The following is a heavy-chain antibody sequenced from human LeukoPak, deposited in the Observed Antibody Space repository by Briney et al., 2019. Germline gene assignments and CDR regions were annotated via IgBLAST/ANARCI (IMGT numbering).Heavy chain of an antibody. J-gene: IGHJ4*02. CDR1: GFTFSNYG. D-gene: IGHD3-22*01. Sequence: GGSLRLSCAASGFTFSNYGIHWVRQAPGKGLEWVAVIWFDGSNKYYADSVKGRFTISRDNSKNTLYLQMNSLTAEDTAVYYCARDHSSGYFSVDYWGQATLVTVSS. CDR2: IWFDGSNK. V-gene: IGHV3-33*01. CDR3: ARDHSSGYFSVDY.